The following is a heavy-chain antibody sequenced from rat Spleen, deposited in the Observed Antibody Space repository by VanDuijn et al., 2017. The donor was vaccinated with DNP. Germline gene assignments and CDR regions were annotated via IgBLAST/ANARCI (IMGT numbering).Heavy chain of an antibody. V-gene: IGHV5-19*01. CDR1: GFTFSNYG. D-gene: IGHD1-10*01. J-gene: IGHJ2*01. CDR3: ARQRSNYFDY. Sequence: EVQLVESGGGLVQPGRSMKLSCAASGFTFSNYGMHWIRQAPTKGLEWVASISPSGGSTYYRDSVKGRFTISRDNAKNTLYLQMDSLRSEDTATYYCARQRSNYFDYWGQGVMVTVSS. CDR2: ISPSGGST.